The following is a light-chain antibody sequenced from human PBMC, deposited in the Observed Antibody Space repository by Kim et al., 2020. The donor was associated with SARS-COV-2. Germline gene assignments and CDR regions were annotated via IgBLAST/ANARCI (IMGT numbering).Light chain of an antibody. Sequence: IVLTQAPGTLSLSPGERATLSCRASHAISSTYLAWYQQKPGQAPRLLIYGASSRATDIPDRFSGGGSGTDFTLTISRLEPEDFAVYYCQQYGSATWTFGQGTKVDIK. CDR3: QQYGSATWT. J-gene: IGKJ1*01. CDR1: HAISSTY. CDR2: GAS. V-gene: IGKV3-20*01.